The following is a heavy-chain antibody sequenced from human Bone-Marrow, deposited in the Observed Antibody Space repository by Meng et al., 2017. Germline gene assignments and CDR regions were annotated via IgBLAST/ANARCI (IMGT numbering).Heavy chain of an antibody. D-gene: IGHD2-15*01. CDR3: ARGVVADPPGD. CDR1: GASVNTGSYY. Sequence: QVQLQGAGPGLVRSSATLSLPFTFSGASVNTGSYYWSWIRQPPGRGLELIGFIYQSGSTNNNPSLKSRVTISLDMSSNQFSLTLNSVTAADTAIYYCARGVVADPPGDWGRGTLVTVSS. V-gene: IGHV4-61*01. CDR2: IYQSGST. J-gene: IGHJ1*01.